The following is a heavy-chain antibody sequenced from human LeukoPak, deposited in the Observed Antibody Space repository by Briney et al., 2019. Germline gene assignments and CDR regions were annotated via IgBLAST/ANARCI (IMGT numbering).Heavy chain of an antibody. Sequence: PGGSLRLSCTVSGFTLSSYEMSWIRQAPGKGLEWVSSIDYDGGSGHYADSVKGRFTISRDNAKNSLYLQMNSLRVEDTAIYYCARGGAARPNYWGQGTLVTVSS. CDR1: GFTLSSYE. J-gene: IGHJ4*02. D-gene: IGHD6-6*01. CDR2: IDYDGGSG. V-gene: IGHV3-48*03. CDR3: ARGGAARPNY.